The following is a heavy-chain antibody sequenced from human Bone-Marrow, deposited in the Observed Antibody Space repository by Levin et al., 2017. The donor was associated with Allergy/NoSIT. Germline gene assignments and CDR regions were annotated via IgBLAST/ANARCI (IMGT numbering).Heavy chain of an antibody. Sequence: SETLSLTCAVSGGSISSGGYSWSWIRQPPGKGLEWIGYIYHSGSTYYNPSLKSRVTISVDRSKNQFSLKLSSVTAADTAVYYCAGLRHYYYYYYGMDVWGQGTTVTVSS. CDR1: GGSISSGGYS. CDR3: AGLRHYYYYYYGMDV. J-gene: IGHJ6*02. D-gene: IGHD4-17*01. CDR2: IYHSGST. V-gene: IGHV4-30-2*01.